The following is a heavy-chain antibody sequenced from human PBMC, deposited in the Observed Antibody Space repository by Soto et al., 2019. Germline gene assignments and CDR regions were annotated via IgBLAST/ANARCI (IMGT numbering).Heavy chain of an antibody. J-gene: IGHJ6*02. Sequence: PGGSLRLSCAASGFTFSSYGMHWVRQAPGKGLEWVAVISYDGSNKYYADSVKGRFTISRDNSKNTLYLQMNSLRAEDTAVYYCAKDRHNQALRCFDTVEGYGMDVWGQGTTVTVSS. D-gene: IGHD3-9*01. CDR2: ISYDGSNK. CDR3: AKDRHNQALRCFDTVEGYGMDV. CDR1: GFTFSSYG. V-gene: IGHV3-30*18.